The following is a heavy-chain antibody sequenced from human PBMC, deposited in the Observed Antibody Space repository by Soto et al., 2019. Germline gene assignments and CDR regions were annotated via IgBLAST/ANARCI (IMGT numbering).Heavy chain of an antibody. D-gene: IGHD2-15*01. CDR3: TTEGSGYCSGGSCYPIEY. V-gene: IGHV3-15*01. CDR2: IKRDVDVVTR. J-gene: IGHJ4*02. Sequence: GGSLRLSCAASGFTFNSAWMTWVRQAPGEGLEWVGLIKRDVDVVTRDHAAPVKGRFTVSRDDSKNTLYLQMNSLKTEDTAVYYCTTEGSGYCSGGSCYPIEYWAQGTMVTVAS. CDR1: GFTFNSAW.